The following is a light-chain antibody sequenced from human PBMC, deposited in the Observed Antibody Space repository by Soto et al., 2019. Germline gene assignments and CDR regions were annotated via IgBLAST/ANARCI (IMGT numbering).Light chain of an antibody. CDR3: QQSYSTSI. Sequence: DIQVTQSPSSLSASVGDRVTITCRASQSISSYLNWYQQKPGKAPKLLIYAASSLQSGVPSRFSGSGSGTDFTLTISSLQPEDFATYYCQQSYSTSIFGPGTKVDIK. CDR2: AAS. J-gene: IGKJ3*01. V-gene: IGKV1-39*01. CDR1: QSISSY.